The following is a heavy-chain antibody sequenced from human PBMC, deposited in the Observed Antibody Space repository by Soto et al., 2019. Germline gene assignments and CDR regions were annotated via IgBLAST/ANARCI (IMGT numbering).Heavy chain of an antibody. CDR3: ARGWYDILTGYYHPPPPSPAFDY. CDR2: ISSNGGST. D-gene: IGHD3-9*01. J-gene: IGHJ4*02. Sequence: EVQLVESGGGLVQPGGSLRLSCAASGFTFSSYAMHWVRQAPGKGLEYVSAISSNGGSTYYANSVKGRFTISRDNSKNPLYLQMGSLRAEDMGVYYCARGWYDILTGYYHPPPPSPAFDYWGQGTLVTVSS. V-gene: IGHV3-64*01. CDR1: GFTFSSYA.